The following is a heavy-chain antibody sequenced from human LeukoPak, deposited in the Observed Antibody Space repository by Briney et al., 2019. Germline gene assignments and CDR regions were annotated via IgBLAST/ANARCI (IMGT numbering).Heavy chain of an antibody. CDR1: GFTFSSYG. V-gene: IGHV3-30*18. D-gene: IGHD3-22*01. CDR2: ISYDGSNK. Sequence: PGRSLRLSCAASGFTFSSYGMHWVRQAPGKGLEWVAVISYDGSNKYYADSVKGRFTISRDNSKNTLYLQMNSLRAEDTAVYYCAKDYYDSSGYYLSSYYYYGMDVWGQGTTVTVSS. J-gene: IGHJ6*02. CDR3: AKDYYDSSGYYLSSYYYYGMDV.